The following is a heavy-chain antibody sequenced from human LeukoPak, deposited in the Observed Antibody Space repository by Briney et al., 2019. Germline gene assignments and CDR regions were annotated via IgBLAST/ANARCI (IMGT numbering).Heavy chain of an antibody. D-gene: IGHD3-10*01. J-gene: IGHJ6*02. V-gene: IGHV1-2*06. CDR1: GYTFTGYY. CDR2: INPNSGGT. CDR3: ARDRPYYYGSGSSAYYYYGMDV. Sequence: GASVKVSCKASGYTFTGYYMHWVRQAPGQGLEWMGRINPNSGGTNYAQKFQGRVTMTRDTSTSTVYMELSSLRSEDTAVYYCARDRPYYYGSGSSAYYYYGMDVWGQGTTVTVSS.